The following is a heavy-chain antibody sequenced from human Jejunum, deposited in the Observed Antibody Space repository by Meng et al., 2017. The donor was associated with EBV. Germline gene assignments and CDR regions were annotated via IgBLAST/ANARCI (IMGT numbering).Heavy chain of an antibody. CDR1: GFTFSR. V-gene: IGHV3-30-3*01. CDR3: ARRGLTSDLRGLDY. CDR2: ISHGGSNQ. Sequence: VQLGESGGGVAQPGRSLRLSCAASGFTFSREWVAVISHGGSNQYSADSVKGRFTISRDNAKNTLFLQMNSLRAEDTAVYYCARRGLTSDLRGLDYWGHGALVTVSS. J-gene: IGHJ4*01. D-gene: IGHD3/OR15-3a*01.